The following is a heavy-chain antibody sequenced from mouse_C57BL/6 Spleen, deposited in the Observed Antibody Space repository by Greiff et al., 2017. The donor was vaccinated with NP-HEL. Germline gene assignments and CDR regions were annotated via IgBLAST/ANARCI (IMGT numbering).Heavy chain of an antibody. CDR3: TSGHYYGSSYYFDC. CDR1: GYTFTSYW. CDR2: IDPSDSYT. Sequence: VQLQQPGAELVMPGASVKLSCKASGYTFTSYWMHWVKQRPGQGLEWIGEIDPSDSYTNYNQKFKGKSTLTVDKSSSTAYMQLSGLTSEDSAVYYGTSGHYYGSSYYFDCWGQGTTVTVSS. D-gene: IGHD1-1*01. V-gene: IGHV1-69*01. J-gene: IGHJ2*01.